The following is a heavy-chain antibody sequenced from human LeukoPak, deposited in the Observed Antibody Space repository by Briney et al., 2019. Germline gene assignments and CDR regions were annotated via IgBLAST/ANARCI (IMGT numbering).Heavy chain of an antibody. J-gene: IGHJ5*02. Sequence: GASVKVSCKASGYTITDYYIHWVRQAPGQGLEGMGWINPNSGGTNFAQNFQGRVTMTRDTSFSTAYMELRRLRSDDTAVYYCARRGGDTAMIGVVWFDPWGQGTLVTVSS. CDR3: ARRGGDTAMIGVVWFDP. D-gene: IGHD5-18*01. CDR2: INPNSGGT. CDR1: GYTITDYY. V-gene: IGHV1-2*02.